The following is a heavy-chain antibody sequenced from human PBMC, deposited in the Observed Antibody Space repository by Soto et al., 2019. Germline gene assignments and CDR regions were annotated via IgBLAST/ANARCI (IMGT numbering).Heavy chain of an antibody. CDR2: IYYSGST. CDR1: GGSISSGGYY. Sequence: SETLSLTCTVSGGSISSGGYYWSWIRQHPGKGLEWIGYIYYSGSTYYNPSLKSRVTISVDTSKNQFSLKLTSVTAADTAVYYCACIFSGGYSYGFSYYGMDVWGQGTTVT. D-gene: IGHD5-18*01. J-gene: IGHJ6*02. CDR3: ACIFSGGYSYGFSYYGMDV. V-gene: IGHV4-31*03.